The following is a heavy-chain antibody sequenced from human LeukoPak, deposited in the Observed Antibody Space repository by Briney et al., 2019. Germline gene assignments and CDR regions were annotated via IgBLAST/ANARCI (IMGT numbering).Heavy chain of an antibody. J-gene: IGHJ3*02. V-gene: IGHV4-39*01. CDR1: GGSISSSSYY. CDR3: ARLYCSGGSCYAFDI. Sequence: SETLSLTCTVSGGSISSSSYYWGWIRQPPGKGLEWIGSIYYSGSTYYNPPLKSRVTISVDTSKNQFSLKLSSVTAADTAVYYCARLYCSGGSCYAFDIWGQGTMVTVSS. CDR2: IYYSGST. D-gene: IGHD2-15*01.